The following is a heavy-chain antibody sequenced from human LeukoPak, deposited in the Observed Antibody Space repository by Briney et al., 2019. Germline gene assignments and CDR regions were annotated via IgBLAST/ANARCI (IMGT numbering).Heavy chain of an antibody. CDR3: AKGGQDFDFWRFDL. V-gene: IGHV3-23*01. D-gene: IGHD3-3*01. Sequence: TGGSLRLSCASSGFSFSDSAVSWVRHSPGEGLKWVSSISDTGGRTYYADSVKGRSTITRDNSRNTVNLQMNGLRADDTARYYCAKGGQDFDFWRFDLWGQGILVIVSS. CDR1: GFSFSDSA. J-gene: IGHJ5*02. CDR2: ISDTGGRT.